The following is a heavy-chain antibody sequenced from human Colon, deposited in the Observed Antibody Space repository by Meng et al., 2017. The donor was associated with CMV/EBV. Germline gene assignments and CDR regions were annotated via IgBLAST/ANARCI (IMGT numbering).Heavy chain of an antibody. V-gene: IGHV1-69*04. CDR2: IIPILGIA. CDR1: GYTFSSYT. CDR3: ARDSNWFDP. J-gene: IGHJ5*02. Sequence: RFSCKASGYTFSSYTISWVRQAPGQGLEWMGRIIPILGIANYAQKFQGRVTITADKSTSTAYMELSSLRSEDTAVYYCARDSNWFDPWGQGTLVTVSS.